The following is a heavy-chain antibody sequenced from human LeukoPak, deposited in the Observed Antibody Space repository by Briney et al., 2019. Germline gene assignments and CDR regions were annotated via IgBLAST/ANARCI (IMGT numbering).Heavy chain of an antibody. J-gene: IGHJ5*02. CDR1: GFTFGDYY. D-gene: IGHD3-3*01. CDR2: ISIGSHFT. V-gene: IGHV3-11*06. Sequence: GGSLRLSCVASGFTFGDYYMSWIRQAPGKGLEWVSYISIGSHFTKYADAVKGRFTISRDNAKNTLYLQMNSLRVEDTAVYYCTKSDWFDPWGQGTLVTVSS. CDR3: TKSDWFDP.